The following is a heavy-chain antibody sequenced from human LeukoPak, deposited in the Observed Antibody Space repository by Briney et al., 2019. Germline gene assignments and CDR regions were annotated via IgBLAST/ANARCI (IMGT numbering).Heavy chain of an antibody. CDR3: ARGRGGSGNYFFVY. Sequence: GGSLRLSCAASGFSFSIFAINWVRQAPGKGLEWVSGIGGSGTTTYYADSVKGRFTISRDNSKNTVFLQLSSLSAEDTALYYCARGRGGSGNYFFVYWGQGTLVIASS. D-gene: IGHD3-10*01. CDR1: GFSFSIFA. J-gene: IGHJ4*02. V-gene: IGHV3-23*01. CDR2: IGGSGTTT.